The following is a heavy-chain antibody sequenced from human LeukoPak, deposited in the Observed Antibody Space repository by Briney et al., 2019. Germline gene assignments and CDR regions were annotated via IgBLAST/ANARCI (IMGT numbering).Heavy chain of an antibody. CDR1: GGSISSSSYS. J-gene: IGHJ5*02. D-gene: IGHD1-26*01. CDR2: IYYSGST. Sequence: SETLSLTCTVSGGSISSSSYSWGWIRQPPGKGLEWIGSIYYSGSTYYNPSLKSRVTISVDTSKNQFSLKLSSVTAADTAVYYCARHRGSGSYRRGFDPWGQGTLVTVSS. CDR3: ARHRGSGSYRRGFDP. V-gene: IGHV4-39*01.